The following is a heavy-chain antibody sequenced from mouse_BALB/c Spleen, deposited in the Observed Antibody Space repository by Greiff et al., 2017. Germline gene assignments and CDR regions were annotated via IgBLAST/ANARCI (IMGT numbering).Heavy chain of an antibody. CDR2: ISSGGST. CDR1: GFTFSSYA. CDR3: ARGHDGFDY. V-gene: IGHV5-6-5*01. J-gene: IGHJ2*01. Sequence: EVKLMESGGGLVKPGGSLKLSCAASGFTFSSYAMSWVRQTPEKRLEWVASISSGGSTYYPDSVKGRFTISRDNARNILYLQMSSLRSEDTAMYYCARGHDGFDYWGQGTTLTVSS. D-gene: IGHD2-3*01.